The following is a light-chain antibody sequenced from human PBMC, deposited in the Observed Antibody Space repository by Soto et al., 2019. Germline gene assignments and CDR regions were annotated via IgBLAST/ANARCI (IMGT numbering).Light chain of an antibody. J-gene: IGKJ1*01. Sequence: EIVLTQSPGTLSLSPGEGATLSCRASQSVGGTFLAWYQQKGGQAPRLLIHGASNRATGIPDRFSGSGSGTEFTLTISSLQPDDFATYYCQQYNSYSRTFGQGTKVEIK. V-gene: IGKV3-20*01. CDR3: QQYNSYSRT. CDR2: GAS. CDR1: QSVGGTF.